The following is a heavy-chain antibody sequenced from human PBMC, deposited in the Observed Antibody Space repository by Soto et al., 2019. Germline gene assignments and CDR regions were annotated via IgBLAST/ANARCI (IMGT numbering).Heavy chain of an antibody. V-gene: IGHV3-21*01. J-gene: IGHJ4*02. CDR2: ISSSSSYI. D-gene: IGHD2-15*01. CDR1: GFTFSSYS. Sequence: GGSLRLSCAASGFTFSSYSMNWVRQAPGKGLEWVSSISSSSSYIYYADSVKGRFTISRDNAKNSLYLQMNSLKAEDTAVYYCARGGPSASYFDYWGQGTLVTVSS. CDR3: ARGGPSASYFDY.